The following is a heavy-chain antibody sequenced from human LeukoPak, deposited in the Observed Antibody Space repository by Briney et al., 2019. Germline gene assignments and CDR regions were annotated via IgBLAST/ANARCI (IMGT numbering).Heavy chain of an antibody. CDR3: AKVSNIVVVTATFDY. J-gene: IGHJ4*02. CDR2: ISGSGGST. V-gene: IGHV3-23*01. CDR1: GFTFNNFA. D-gene: IGHD2-21*02. Sequence: GGSLRLSCAASGFTFNNFAMSWVRQAPGKGLEWVSAISGSGGSTYYADSVKGRFTISRDNSKNTLYLQMNSLRAEDTAVYYCAKVSNIVVVTATFDYWGQGTLVTVSS.